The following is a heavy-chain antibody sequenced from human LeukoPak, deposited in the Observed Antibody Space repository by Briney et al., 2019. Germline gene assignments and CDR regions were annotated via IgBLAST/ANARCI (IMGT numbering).Heavy chain of an antibody. CDR2: ISYDGSNK. Sequence: GRSLRLSCAASGFTFSSYGMPWVRQAPGKGLEWVAVISYDGSNKYYADSVKGRFTISRDNSKNTLYLQMNSLRAEDTAVYYCAKGVTMVRGVISRYFDYWGQGTLVTVTS. V-gene: IGHV3-30*18. J-gene: IGHJ4*02. CDR1: GFTFSSYG. CDR3: AKGVTMVRGVISRYFDY. D-gene: IGHD3-10*01.